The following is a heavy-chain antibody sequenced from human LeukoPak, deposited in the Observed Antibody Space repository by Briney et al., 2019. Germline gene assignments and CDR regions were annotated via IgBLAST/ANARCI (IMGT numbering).Heavy chain of an antibody. V-gene: IGHV4-59*01. D-gene: IGHD3-10*01. CDR1: GDSMSGYY. J-gene: IGHJ3*02. CDR3: ARYGSEDVYAFDN. Sequence: SETLSLTCTVSGDSMSGYYWSWIRQPPGKGLEWIGYIFYSGGSKYNPSLKSRVTTSVDSSKNQFSLKLSSVTAADTAVYYCARYGSEDVYAFDNWGQGAMVTVSS. CDR2: IFYSGGS.